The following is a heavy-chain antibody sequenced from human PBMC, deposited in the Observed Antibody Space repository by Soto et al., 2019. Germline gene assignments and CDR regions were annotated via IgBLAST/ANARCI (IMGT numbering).Heavy chain of an antibody. J-gene: IGHJ6*02. V-gene: IGHV4-59*01. D-gene: IGHD3-10*01. CDR1: GGSISSYY. CDR3: ARGGEGTVTMVRGVIIKGHYYVLDD. Sequence: QVQLQESGPGLVKPSETLSLNCTVSGGSISSYYWSWIRQPPGKGLEWMGFIHYGGSTNYNPSLKSRVSISVHTPRTQVSLRLTSAGAADTAVYCCARGGEGTVTMVRGVIIKGHYYVLDDWGQGTRVSVSS. CDR2: IHYGGST.